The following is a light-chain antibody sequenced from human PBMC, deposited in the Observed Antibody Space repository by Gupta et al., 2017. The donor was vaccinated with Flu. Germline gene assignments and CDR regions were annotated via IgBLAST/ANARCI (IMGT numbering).Light chain of an antibody. V-gene: IGLV3-21*02. CDR2: DDS. J-gene: IGLJ3*02. Sequence: SYVLTQPPPVSVAPGQPARPTCGGNNIGSKSVHWYQQKPGQAPVLVVYDDSDRPSGSPERFSGSNSGNTATLTISRVGAGDEADYYCQVWDSSSDHPWVFGGGTKLTVL. CDR1: NIGSKS. CDR3: QVWDSSSDHPWV.